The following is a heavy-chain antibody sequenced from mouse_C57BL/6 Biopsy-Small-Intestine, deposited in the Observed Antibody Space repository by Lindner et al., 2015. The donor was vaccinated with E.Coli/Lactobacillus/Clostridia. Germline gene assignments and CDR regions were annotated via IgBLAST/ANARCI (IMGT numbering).Heavy chain of an antibody. J-gene: IGHJ2*01. V-gene: IGHV1-34*01. CDR2: IYPNNGGN. Sequence: VQLQESGPELVKPGASVKMSCKASGYTFSDHHMHWVKQSHGKSLEWIGYIYPNNGGNGFNQKFKGKATLTADMSSATAYMELRSLTSEDSAVYYCARDGGYYIDYWGQGTTLTVSS. CDR1: GYTFSDHH. CDR3: ARDGGYYIDY.